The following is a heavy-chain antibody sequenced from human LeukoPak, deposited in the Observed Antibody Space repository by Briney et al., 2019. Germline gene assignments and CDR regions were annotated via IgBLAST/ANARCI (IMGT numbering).Heavy chain of an antibody. Sequence: GGSLRLSCAASGFTFKSFSMNWVRQAPGKGLEWVSYIRNDGKSIYYADSVKGRFTISRDNAKDSLYLQMNSLRAEDTAVYYCARDPRPRAPSIVVVPAARAGYYYYYMDVWGKGTTVTVSS. CDR2: IRNDGKSI. D-gene: IGHD2-2*01. J-gene: IGHJ6*03. CDR3: ARDPRPRAPSIVVVPAARAGYYYYYMDV. V-gene: IGHV3-48*04. CDR1: GFTFKSFS.